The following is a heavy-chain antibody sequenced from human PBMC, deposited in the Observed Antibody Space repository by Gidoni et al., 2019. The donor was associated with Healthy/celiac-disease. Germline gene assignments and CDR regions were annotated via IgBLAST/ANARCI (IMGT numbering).Heavy chain of an antibody. CDR2: ISYDGSNK. V-gene: IGHV3-30*18. CDR3: AKGLHGSGSYYSQDAEYFQH. Sequence: QVQLVESGGGVVQPGRSLRLPCAASGFTFSSYGMHRVRQDTGKGLEWVAVISYDGSNKSYADSVKGRFTISRDNSKNTLYLQMNSLRAEDTAVDYCAKGLHGSGSYYSQDAEYFQHWGQGTLVTVSS. CDR1: GFTFSSYG. D-gene: IGHD3-10*01. J-gene: IGHJ1*01.